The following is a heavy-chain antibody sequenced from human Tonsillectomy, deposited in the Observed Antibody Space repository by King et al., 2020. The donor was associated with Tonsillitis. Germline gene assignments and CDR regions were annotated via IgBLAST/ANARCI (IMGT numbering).Heavy chain of an antibody. CDR2: ISYDGSNK. D-gene: IGHD3-3*01. V-gene: IGHV3-30*04. J-gene: IGHJ3*02. CDR1: GFTFSSYA. Sequence: VQLVESGGGVVQPGRSLRLSCAASGFTFSSYAMHWVRQAPGKGLEWVAVISYDGSNKYYADSVKGRFTLSRDNSKNTLYLQMNSLRAEDTAVYYCAGDWVFGVVINDAFDIWGQGTMVTVSS. CDR3: AGDWVFGVVINDAFDI.